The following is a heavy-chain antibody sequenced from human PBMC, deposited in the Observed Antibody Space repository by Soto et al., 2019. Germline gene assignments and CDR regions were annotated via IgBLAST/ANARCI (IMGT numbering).Heavy chain of an antibody. Sequence: QVQLVQSGAEVKKPGSSVKVSCKASGGTFSNYAINWMRQAPGQGLEWMGGIIPIFGTANYAQKFQGRVTITADESTSTAYLDLSSLRSEDTAVYYCARPVEMATISRSYLFYWGQGTLVTVSS. CDR1: GGTFSNYA. J-gene: IGHJ4*02. CDR3: ARPVEMATISRSYLFY. V-gene: IGHV1-69*01. D-gene: IGHD5-12*01. CDR2: IIPIFGTA.